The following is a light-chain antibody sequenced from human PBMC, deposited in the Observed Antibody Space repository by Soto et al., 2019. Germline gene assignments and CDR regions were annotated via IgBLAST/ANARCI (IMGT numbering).Light chain of an antibody. Sequence: EIVLTQSPGTLSLSPGERATLCSRASQSVSGSSLAWYQQKPGQAPXLXXYGASTRATGTPARFSGSGSGTEFTLTISSLQSEDFAVYYCQQYNSWPPYTFGQGTRLEIK. CDR1: QSVSGS. CDR2: GAS. CDR3: QQYNSWPPYT. J-gene: IGKJ5*01. V-gene: IGKV3-15*01.